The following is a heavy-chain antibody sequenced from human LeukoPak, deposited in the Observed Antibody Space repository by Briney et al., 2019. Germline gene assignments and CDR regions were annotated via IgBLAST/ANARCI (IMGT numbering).Heavy chain of an antibody. CDR1: GYTFTGYG. CDR3: ARGDGDY. Sequence: ASVKVSCKASGYTFTGYGISWMRQVPGQGLEWMGWISPWNGHTDYAQKTQGRVTLTTETSTSTAYMELRSLRSDDTAIYYCARGDGDYWGQGTVVTVSS. V-gene: IGHV1-18*01. J-gene: IGHJ4*02. D-gene: IGHD3-16*01. CDR2: ISPWNGHT.